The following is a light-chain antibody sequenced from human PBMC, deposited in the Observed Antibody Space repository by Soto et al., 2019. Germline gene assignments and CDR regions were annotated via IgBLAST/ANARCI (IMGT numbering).Light chain of an antibody. CDR3: QSFDSSLSGHVV. Sequence: QSVLTQPPSVSGAPGQRVTISCTGSSSNIGAGYDVHWYQQLPGTAPKLLIYGNTNRPSGVPDRLSSSKSGTSASLAITGLQAEDEADYYCQSFDSSLSGHVVFGGGTKVTVL. CDR2: GNT. J-gene: IGLJ2*01. V-gene: IGLV1-40*01. CDR1: SSNIGAGYD.